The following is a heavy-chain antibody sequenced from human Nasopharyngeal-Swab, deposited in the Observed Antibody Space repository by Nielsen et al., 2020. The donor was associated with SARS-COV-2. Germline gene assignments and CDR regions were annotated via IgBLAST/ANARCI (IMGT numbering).Heavy chain of an antibody. V-gene: IGHV3-9*01. J-gene: IGHJ3*01. CDR1: GFTFDEHA. CDR2: ISWNSGGI. Sequence: GGSLRLSCVASGFTFDEHAMHWVRQAPGKGLEWVAGISWNSGGIGYADSVKGRFTISRDNAENSLHLQMNSLRPDDTALYYCVRDKSSGYCNDDAFDVWGQGTVVTVSS. D-gene: IGHD3-22*01. CDR3: VRDKSSGYCNDDAFDV.